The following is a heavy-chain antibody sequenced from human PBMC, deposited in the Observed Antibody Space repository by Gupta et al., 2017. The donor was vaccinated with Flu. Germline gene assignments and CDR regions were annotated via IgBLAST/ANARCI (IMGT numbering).Heavy chain of an antibody. Sequence: EVQLVESGGGLVQPGGSLRLSCAASGFTFSSYEMNWVRQAPGKGLEWVSYISSSGSTIYYADSVKGRFTISRDNAKNSLYLQMNSLRAEDTAVYYWARELRFLEWLRGDYWGQGTLVTVAS. CDR3: ARELRFLEWLRGDY. V-gene: IGHV3-48*03. D-gene: IGHD3-3*01. J-gene: IGHJ4*02. CDR1: GFTFSSYE. CDR2: ISSSGSTI.